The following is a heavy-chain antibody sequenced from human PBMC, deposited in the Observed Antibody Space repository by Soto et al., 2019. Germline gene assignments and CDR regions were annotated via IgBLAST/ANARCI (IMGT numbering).Heavy chain of an antibody. CDR1: GFPFSDYY. J-gene: IGHJ4*02. CDR3: AKRGIYFDHSY. Sequence: NPGGSLRLSCAASGFPFSDYYMSWIRQAPGKGLEWVSYISSIGTTIYYADSVKGRFTISRDNAKNSLDLQMNSLRAEDTAVYYSAKRGIYFDHSYWGQGTLVTVSS. CDR2: ISSIGTTI. V-gene: IGHV3-11*01. D-gene: IGHD3-9*01.